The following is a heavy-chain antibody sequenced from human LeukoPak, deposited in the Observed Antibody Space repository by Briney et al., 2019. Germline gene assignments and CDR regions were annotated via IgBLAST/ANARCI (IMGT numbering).Heavy chain of an antibody. D-gene: IGHD2-21*02. V-gene: IGHV1-8*01. Sequence: APVKVSCKASGYTFTSYDINWVRQVPGHGLEWLGWMNPNSGNTGYAQKFQGRVAMTRDSSIGTAYLELSSLSSDDTAVYYCVRGDNVVSTAMLLLRYWGQGTLVAVSS. CDR1: GYTFTSYD. J-gene: IGHJ1*01. CDR2: MNPNSGNT. CDR3: VRGDNVVSTAMLLLRY.